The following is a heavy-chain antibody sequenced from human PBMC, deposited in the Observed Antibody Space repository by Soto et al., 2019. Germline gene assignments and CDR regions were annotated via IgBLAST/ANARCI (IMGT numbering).Heavy chain of an antibody. CDR2: IIPILGIA. CDR1: GGTFSSYT. V-gene: IGHV1-69*04. D-gene: IGHD1-7*01. CDR3: AREKLELLRSFDY. Sequence: GASVKVSCKASGGTFSSYTISWGRQAPGQGLEWMGRIIPILGIANYAQKFQGRVTITADKSTSTAYMELSSLRSEDTAVYYCAREKLELLRSFDYWGQGTLVTVSS. J-gene: IGHJ4*02.